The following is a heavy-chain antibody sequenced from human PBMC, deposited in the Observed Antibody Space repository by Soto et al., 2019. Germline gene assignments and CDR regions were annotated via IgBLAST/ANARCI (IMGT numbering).Heavy chain of an antibody. Sequence: GGSLRLSCAASGFTFSSYAMSWVRQAPGKGLEWVSAISGSGGSTYYADSVKGRFTISRDNSKNTLYLQMNSLRAEDTAVYYCAKALRRRPYYYYGMDVWGQGTTVTVSS. V-gene: IGHV3-23*01. J-gene: IGHJ6*02. CDR3: AKALRRRPYYYYGMDV. CDR2: ISGSGGST. CDR1: GFTFSSYA.